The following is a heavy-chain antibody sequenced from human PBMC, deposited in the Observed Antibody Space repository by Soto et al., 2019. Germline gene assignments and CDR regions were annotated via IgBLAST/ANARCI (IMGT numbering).Heavy chain of an antibody. CDR3: AGTRENSGLFSDRTYYFDY. V-gene: IGHV4-59*12. J-gene: IGHJ4*02. CDR1: GSDITTYY. Sequence: SETLALTCSVSGSDITTYYWSWLRQSPGKGLEWIGPIYDTGSTSYNPSLKSRVTISVDTSKNQFSLRLSSVTAADTAVYYCAGTRENSGLFSDRTYYFDYWGQGTLVTVSS. CDR2: IYDTGST. D-gene: IGHD6-19*01.